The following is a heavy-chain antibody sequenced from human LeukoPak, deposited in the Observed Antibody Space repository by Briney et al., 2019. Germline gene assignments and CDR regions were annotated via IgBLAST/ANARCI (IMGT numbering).Heavy chain of an antibody. CDR3: ARRYYYGSGSYKPFDH. Sequence: GESLKISCKGSGYSFTSYWISWVRQMPGKGLEWMGRIDPSDSYTNYSPSFQGHVTISADKSISTAYLQWSSLKASDTAVYYCARRYYYGSGSYKPFDHWGQGTLVTVSS. CDR2: IDPSDSYT. V-gene: IGHV5-10-1*01. J-gene: IGHJ4*02. CDR1: GYSFTSYW. D-gene: IGHD3-10*01.